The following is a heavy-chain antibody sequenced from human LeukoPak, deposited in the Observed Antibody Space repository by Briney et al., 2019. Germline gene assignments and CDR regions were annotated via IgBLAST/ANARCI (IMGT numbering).Heavy chain of an antibody. Sequence: SETLSLTCTVSGVSISSHYWSWIRQPPGKGVEWIGDIYYSGTTNYNPSLKSRVTISVNTSKNQFPLKLSSVTAADTAVYYCARHVDWNPNFDYWGQGTLVTVSS. CDR2: IYYSGTT. J-gene: IGHJ4*02. CDR3: ARHVDWNPNFDY. CDR1: GVSISSHY. D-gene: IGHD1-1*01. V-gene: IGHV4-59*08.